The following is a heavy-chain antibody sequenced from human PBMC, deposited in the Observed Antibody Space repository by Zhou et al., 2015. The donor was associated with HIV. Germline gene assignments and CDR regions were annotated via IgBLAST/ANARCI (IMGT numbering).Heavy chain of an antibody. J-gene: IGHJ1*01. CDR1: GGTFSSYA. V-gene: IGHV1-69*01. CDR3: AGLGGDSSGYYRQYFQH. Sequence: QVQLVQSGAEVKKPGSSVKVSCKASGGTFSSYAISWVRQAPGQGLEWMGGIIPIFGTANYAQKFQGRVTITADESTSTAYMELSSLRSEDTAVYYCAGLGGDSSGYYRQYFQHWGQGTLVTVSS. CDR2: IIPIFGTA. D-gene: IGHD3-22*01.